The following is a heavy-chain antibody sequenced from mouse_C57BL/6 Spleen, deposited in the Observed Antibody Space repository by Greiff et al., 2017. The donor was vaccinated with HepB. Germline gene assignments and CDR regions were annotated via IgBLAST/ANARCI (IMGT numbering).Heavy chain of an antibody. V-gene: IGHV1-52*01. CDR3: ARVLYGSTYWYFDV. Sequence: QVQLQQPGAELVRPGSSVKLSCKASGYTFTSYWMHWVKQRPIQGLEWIGNIDPSDSETHYNQKFKDKATLTVDKSSSTAYMQLSSLTSEDSAVYYCARVLYGSTYWYFDVWGTGTTVTVSS. CDR2: IDPSDSET. J-gene: IGHJ1*03. CDR1: GYTFTSYW. D-gene: IGHD1-1*01.